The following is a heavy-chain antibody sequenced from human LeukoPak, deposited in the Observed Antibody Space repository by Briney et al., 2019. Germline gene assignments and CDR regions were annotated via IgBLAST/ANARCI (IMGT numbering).Heavy chain of an antibody. J-gene: IGHJ4*02. Sequence: GGSLRLSCAASGFILSYYGMHWVRQAPGKGLEWVAFTRNDGGDKYYADSVMGRFTISRDNSKTALYLQMNSLRAEDTAVYYCARDLTDHGGYTYWGQGTLVTVSS. CDR3: ARDLTDHGGYTY. CDR1: GFILSYYG. CDR2: TRNDGGDK. V-gene: IGHV3-30*02. D-gene: IGHD5-12*01.